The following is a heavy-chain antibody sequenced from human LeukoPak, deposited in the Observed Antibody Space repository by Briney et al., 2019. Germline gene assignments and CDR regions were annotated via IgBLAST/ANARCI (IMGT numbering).Heavy chain of an antibody. J-gene: IGHJ3*02. Sequence: SETLSLTCTVSGGSISSYYWSWIRQPPGKGLEWIGYIYYSGSTNYNPSLKSRVTISVDTSKNQFSLKLSSVTAADTAVYCCARANSGSYYRAFDIWGQGTMVTVSS. CDR3: ARANSGSYYRAFDI. D-gene: IGHD1-26*01. V-gene: IGHV4-59*01. CDR2: IYYSGST. CDR1: GGSISSYY.